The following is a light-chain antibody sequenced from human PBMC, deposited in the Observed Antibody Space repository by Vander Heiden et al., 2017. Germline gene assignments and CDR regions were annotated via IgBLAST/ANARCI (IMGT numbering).Light chain of an antibody. CDR2: DDN. J-gene: IGLJ3*02. CDR3: QSYDSSNQGV. V-gene: IGLV6-57*01. Sequence: NFMLTQPHSVSESPGKTVTISCTRSSGSIASNYVQWYQQRPGSSPTTVIDDDNQRPSGVPDRFSCSIDSSSNSASLTISGLKTEDDAYYYCQSYDSSNQGVFGGGTKLTVL. CDR1: SGSIASNY.